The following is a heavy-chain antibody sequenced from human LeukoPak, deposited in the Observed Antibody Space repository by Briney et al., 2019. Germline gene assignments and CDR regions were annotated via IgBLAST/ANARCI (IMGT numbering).Heavy chain of an antibody. V-gene: IGHV1-69*05. CDR1: GGTFSSYA. D-gene: IGHD6-6*01. J-gene: IGHJ4*02. CDR3: ARVAGARIAAYFDY. Sequence: SVKVSCKASGGTFSSYAISWVRQAPGQGLEWMGGIIPIFGTANYAQKFQGRVTITTDESTSTAYMELSSLRSEDTAVYYCARVAGARIAAYFDYWGQGNLVTVSS. CDR2: IIPIFGTA.